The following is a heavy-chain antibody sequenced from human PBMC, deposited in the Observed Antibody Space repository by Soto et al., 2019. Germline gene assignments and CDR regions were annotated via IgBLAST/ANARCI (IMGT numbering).Heavy chain of an antibody. CDR1: GFTVSSNY. V-gene: IGHV3-53*01. D-gene: IGHD6-13*01. J-gene: IGHJ4*02. Sequence: GGSLRLSCAASGFTVSSNYMSWVRQAPGKGLEWVSVIYSGGSTYYADSVKGRFTISRDNSKNTLYLQMNSLRAEDTAVYYCARGPEQLVPYDYWGQGTLVTVSS. CDR2: IYSGGST. CDR3: ARGPEQLVPYDY.